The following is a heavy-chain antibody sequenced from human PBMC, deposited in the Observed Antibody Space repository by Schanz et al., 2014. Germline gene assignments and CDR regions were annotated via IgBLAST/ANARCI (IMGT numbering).Heavy chain of an antibody. CDR3: ARGYGDSPTDY. V-gene: IGHV4-31*02. Sequence: GGYYWNWIRQHPGKGLEWIGYIYDSGNTYYNPSLKSRVTMSIDTSENQFSLNLRSVTGADTAVYYCARGYGDSPTDYWGQGTLVTVSA. CDR2: IYDSGNT. D-gene: IGHD4-17*01. J-gene: IGHJ4*02. CDR1: GGYY.